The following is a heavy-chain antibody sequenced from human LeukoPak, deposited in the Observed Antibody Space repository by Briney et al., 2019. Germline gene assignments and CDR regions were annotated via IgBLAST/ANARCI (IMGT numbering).Heavy chain of an antibody. J-gene: IGHJ4*02. CDR2: IPYDGSNT. V-gene: IGHV3-30*18. Sequence: GGSLRLSCAASGFTFSNYGMHWVRQASGKGLEWVAVIPYDGSNTYYADSVKGRFTISRDNSKNTLYLQMNSLRAEDTAVYYCAKNTKPTLVTPDFWGQGTLVTVSS. CDR3: AKNTKPTLVTPDF. CDR1: GFTFSNYG. D-gene: IGHD4-23*01.